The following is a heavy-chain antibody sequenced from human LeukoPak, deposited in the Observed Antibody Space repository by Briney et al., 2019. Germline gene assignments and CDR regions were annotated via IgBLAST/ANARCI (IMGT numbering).Heavy chain of an antibody. CDR3: ARGPYDFWSGYLDAFDI. J-gene: IGHJ3*02. D-gene: IGHD3-3*01. CDR1: GGSFRGYY. CDR2: INHSGST. Sequence: SETLSLTCAVYGGSFRGYYWSWIRQPPGKGLEWIGEINHSGSTNYNPSLKSRVTISVDTSKNQFSLKLSSVTAADTAVYYCARGPYDFWSGYLDAFDIWGQGTMVTVSS. V-gene: IGHV4-34*01.